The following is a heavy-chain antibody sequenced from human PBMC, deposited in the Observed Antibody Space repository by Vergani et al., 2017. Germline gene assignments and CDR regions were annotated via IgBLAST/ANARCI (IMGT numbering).Heavy chain of an antibody. J-gene: IGHJ6*02. CDR1: GYTFTSYG. CDR3: ARVCCSWPRAYYYYGMDV. CDR2: ISAYNGNT. Sequence: QVQLVQSGAEVKKPGSSVKVSCKASGYTFTSYGISWVRQAPGQGLEWMGWISAYNGNTNYAQKLQGRVTMTTDTSTSTAYMELRSLRSDDTAVYYCARVCCSWPRAYYYYGMDVWGQGTTVTVSS. V-gene: IGHV1-18*01. D-gene: IGHD6-13*01.